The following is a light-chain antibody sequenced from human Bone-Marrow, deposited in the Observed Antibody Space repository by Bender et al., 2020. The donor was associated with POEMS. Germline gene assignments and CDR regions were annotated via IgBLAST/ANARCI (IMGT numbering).Light chain of an antibody. J-gene: IGLJ1*01. V-gene: IGLV3-1*01. CDR2: QDN. CDR1: NLGQKY. Sequence: SYELTQPPSVSVSPGQTASITCSGDNLGQKYACWYQQRPGHSPVLVIYQDNQRPSGIPERFSGSSSGNTATLTISETQSMDEADYYCQAWDSNTGVFGTGTKVTVL. CDR3: QAWDSNTGV.